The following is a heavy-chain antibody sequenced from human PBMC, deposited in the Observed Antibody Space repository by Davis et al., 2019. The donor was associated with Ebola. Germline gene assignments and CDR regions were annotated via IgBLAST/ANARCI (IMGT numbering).Heavy chain of an antibody. CDR1: GFTFSSYA. D-gene: IGHD3-16*01. V-gene: IGHV3-23*01. CDR3: AKGLALGGLSYYYYGMDV. Sequence: PGGSLRLSCAASGFTFSSYAMSWVRQAPGKGLEWVSAISGSGGSTYYADSVKGRFTISRDNSKNTLYLQMNSLRAEDTAVYYCAKGLALGGLSYYYYGMDVWGQGTTVTVSS. CDR2: ISGSGGST. J-gene: IGHJ6*02.